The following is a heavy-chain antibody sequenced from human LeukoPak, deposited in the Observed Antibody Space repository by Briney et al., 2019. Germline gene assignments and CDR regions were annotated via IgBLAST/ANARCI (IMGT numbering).Heavy chain of an antibody. CDR1: GYTFRNYY. V-gene: IGHV1-18*04. J-gene: IGHJ4*02. Sequence: GASVKVSCTASGYTFRNYYITWVRQAPGQGLEWMGWISGYNYKTDYAQNLKGRVTMTTDTSTSTAYMELRSLTSDDTAVYYCAREETTVWPPYPCYWGQGALVTVSS. D-gene: IGHD1-14*01. CDR3: AREETTVWPPYPCY. CDR2: ISGYNYKT.